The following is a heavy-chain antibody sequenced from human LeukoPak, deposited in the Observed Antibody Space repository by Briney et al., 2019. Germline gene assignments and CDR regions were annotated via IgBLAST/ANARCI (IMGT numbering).Heavy chain of an antibody. CDR3: AKRGVVIRVFLVGFHKEAYYFDS. V-gene: IGHV3-33*06. CDR2: IWYDGSNK. CDR1: GFTFNSNG. Sequence: PGGSLRLSCEASGFTFNSNGMHWVRQAPGKGLEWVAGIWYDGSNKYYADSVKGRFTVSRDNSKNTLYLQMNSLRAEDTAVYFCAKRGVVIRVFLVGFHKEAYYFDSWGQGALVTVSS. D-gene: IGHD3-10*01. J-gene: IGHJ4*02.